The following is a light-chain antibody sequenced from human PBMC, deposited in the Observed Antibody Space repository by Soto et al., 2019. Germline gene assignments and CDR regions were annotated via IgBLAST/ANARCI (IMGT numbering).Light chain of an antibody. V-gene: IGLV2-23*02. Sequence: QSALTQPASVSGSPGQSITISCTGTSSDVGSYNLVSWCQQSPGKAPKLMIYEDSKRPSGVSDRFSGSKSGNTASLTISGLQAEDEADYYCCSYAGGGTFEFGGGTKLTVL. CDR3: CSYAGGGTFE. J-gene: IGLJ2*01. CDR2: EDS. CDR1: SSDVGSYNL.